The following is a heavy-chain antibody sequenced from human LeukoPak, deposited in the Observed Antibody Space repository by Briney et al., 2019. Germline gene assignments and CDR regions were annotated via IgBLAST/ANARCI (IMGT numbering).Heavy chain of an antibody. V-gene: IGHV3-43*01. D-gene: IGHD3-10*01. J-gene: IGHJ4*02. CDR3: ARKSASGNYPFDY. CDR2: ISWDGGST. CDR1: GFTFDDYT. Sequence: GGSLRLSCAASGFTFDDYTMHWVRQAPGKGVEWVSLISWDGGSTYYADSVKGRFTISRDNSKNTLYLQISSLRDEDTALYYCARKSASGNYPFDYRGKGTMVTVSS.